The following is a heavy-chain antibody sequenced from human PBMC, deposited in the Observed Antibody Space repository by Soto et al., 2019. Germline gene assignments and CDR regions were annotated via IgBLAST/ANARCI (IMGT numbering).Heavy chain of an antibody. CDR3: ARASIHGSSWDVGFVP. V-gene: IGHV1-69*01. CDR2: IIPMFGTT. CDR1: GGTFSRYA. Sequence: QVQLMQSGAEVTKPGSSVKVSCNASGGTFSRYAINLVRQAPGQLLEWMGVIIPMFGTTNYEKKFKGSVTSTADESTSTVYMELNTLRSEEAVVYYCARASIHGSSWDVGFVPWGQGTLVTVSS. D-gene: IGHD6-13*01. J-gene: IGHJ5*02.